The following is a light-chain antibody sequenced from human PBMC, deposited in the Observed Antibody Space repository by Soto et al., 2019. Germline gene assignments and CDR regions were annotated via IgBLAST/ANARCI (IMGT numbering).Light chain of an antibody. CDR1: SSDVGGYNR. CDR2: EVT. CDR3: SSYTTTYVV. V-gene: IGLV2-14*01. J-gene: IGLJ2*01. Sequence: QSVLTQPASVSGSPGQSITISCTGTSSDVGGYNRVSWYQQHPGKATKLMIYEVTNRPSGVSNRFSGSKSGNTASLTISGLQAEDEADYYCSSYTTTYVVFGGGTKLAGL.